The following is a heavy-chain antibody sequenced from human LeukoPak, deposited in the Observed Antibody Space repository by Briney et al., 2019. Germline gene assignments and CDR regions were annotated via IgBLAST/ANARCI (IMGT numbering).Heavy chain of an antibody. CDR2: IYYSGST. CDR1: GGSISSYY. D-gene: IGHD5-18*01. CDR3: ARAPRIQLWLRRGAFDI. Sequence: KSSETLSLTCTVSGGSISSYYWSWIRQPPGKGLEWIGYIYYSGSTNYNPSLKSRVTISVDTSKNQFSLKLSSVTAADTAVYYCARAPRIQLWLRRGAFDIWGQGTMVTVSS. J-gene: IGHJ3*02. V-gene: IGHV4-59*01.